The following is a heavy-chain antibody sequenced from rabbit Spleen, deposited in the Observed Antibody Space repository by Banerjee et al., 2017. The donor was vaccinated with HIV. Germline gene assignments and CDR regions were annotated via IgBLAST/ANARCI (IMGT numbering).Heavy chain of an antibody. J-gene: IGHJ6*01. CDR1: GVSFSGNSY. CDR3: ARSTYGYDDYGDLYYAAMDL. D-gene: IGHD2-1*01. CDR2: IDTGSSGFT. Sequence: QSLEESGGDLVKPGASLTLTCIASGVSFSGNSYMCWVRQAPGKGLEWIACIDTGSSGFTYFASWAKGRFTISKTSSTTVTLQVTSLTAADTATYFCARSTYGYDDYGDLYYAAMDLWGPGTLVTV. V-gene: IGHV1S40*01.